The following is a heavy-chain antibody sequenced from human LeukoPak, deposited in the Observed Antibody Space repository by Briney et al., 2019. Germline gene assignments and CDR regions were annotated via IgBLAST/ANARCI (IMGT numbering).Heavy chain of an antibody. D-gene: IGHD4-23*01. Sequence: GGSLRLSCAASGFTFSSYSMNWVRQAPGKGLVWVSRINGDGSSTSYADSVKGRFTISRDNAKNALYLQMNSLRAEDTAVYYCASEDYGGNSGWGQGTLVTVSS. V-gene: IGHV3-74*01. CDR3: ASEDYGGNSG. CDR2: INGDGSST. J-gene: IGHJ4*02. CDR1: GFTFSSYS.